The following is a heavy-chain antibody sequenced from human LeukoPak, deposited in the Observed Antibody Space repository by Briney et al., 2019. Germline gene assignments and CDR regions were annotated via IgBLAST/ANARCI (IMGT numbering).Heavy chain of an antibody. J-gene: IGHJ5*02. CDR2: IYHSGST. V-gene: IGHV4-38-2*01. D-gene: IGHD6-19*01. CDR1: GYSLSSGYY. Sequence: SETLSLTRAVSGYSLSSGYYGGWIRQPPGKGLEWIGSIYHSGSTYDNPSPKSRVTISVDTSKNQFSLQLSSVTAADTAVYYCARVGQWLASDWFDPWGQGTLVTVSS. CDR3: ARVGQWLASDWFDP.